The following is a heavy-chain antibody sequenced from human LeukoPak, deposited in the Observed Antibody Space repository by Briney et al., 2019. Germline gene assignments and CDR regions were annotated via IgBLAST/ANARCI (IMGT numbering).Heavy chain of an antibody. J-gene: IGHJ6*03. CDR3: ARDLRDYYYMDV. V-gene: IGHV3-7*01. CDR2: RKQDGSEK. Sequence: GGSLRLSCAASGFTFSSDWMSWVRQAPGKGLGWVADRKQDGSEKCYVGCVKGPFPISRDNAKNSLYLQMNSLRAEDTAVDYCARDLRDYYYMDVWGKGTTVTVAS. CDR1: GFTFSSDW.